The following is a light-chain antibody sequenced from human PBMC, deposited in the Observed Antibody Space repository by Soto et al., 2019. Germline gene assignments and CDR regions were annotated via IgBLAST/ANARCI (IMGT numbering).Light chain of an antibody. CDR3: SSYAGSNNLV. Sequence: QSALTQPPSASGSPGQSVTISCTGTSSDVGGYNYVSWYQQHPGKAPKLMIYDVSKRPSGVPDRFSGSKSGNTASLTVSGLQGEDEADFYCSSYAGSNNLVFGGGTKVTVL. J-gene: IGLJ3*02. CDR1: SSDVGGYNY. CDR2: DVS. V-gene: IGLV2-8*01.